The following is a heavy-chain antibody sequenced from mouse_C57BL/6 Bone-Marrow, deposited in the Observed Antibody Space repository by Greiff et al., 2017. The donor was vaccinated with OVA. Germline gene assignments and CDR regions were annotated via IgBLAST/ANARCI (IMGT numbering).Heavy chain of an antibody. CDR2: IDPSDSYT. Sequence: QVQLQQSGAELVRPGTSVKLSCKASGYTFTSYWMHWVKQRPGQGLEWIGVIDPSDSYTTSNQKFKGKATLTVDTYSSTAYMQLSSLTSEDSAVYYCARFWFDDWGQGTTLTVSS. CDR1: GYTFTSYW. CDR3: ARFWFDD. V-gene: IGHV1-59*01. J-gene: IGHJ2*01.